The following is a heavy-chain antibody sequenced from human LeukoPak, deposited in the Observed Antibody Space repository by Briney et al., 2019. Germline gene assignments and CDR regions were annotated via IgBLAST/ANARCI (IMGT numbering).Heavy chain of an antibody. Sequence: GGSLRLSCAASGFTFSSYSMNWVRQAPGKGLEWVSSISSSSSYIYYADSVKGRFTISRDNARNSLYLQMNSLKAEDTAVYYCARERDEGFDYWGQGTLVTVSS. CDR1: GFTFSSYS. D-gene: IGHD5-24*01. J-gene: IGHJ4*02. CDR3: ARERDEGFDY. CDR2: ISSSSSYI. V-gene: IGHV3-21*01.